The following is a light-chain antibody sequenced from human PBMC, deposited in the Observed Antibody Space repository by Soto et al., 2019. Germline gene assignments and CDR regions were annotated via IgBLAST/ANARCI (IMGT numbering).Light chain of an antibody. CDR2: DVA. V-gene: IGLV2-11*01. J-gene: IGLJ3*02. CDR3: QSYDSSLSGWV. CDR1: SSDVGSYNF. Sequence: QSALTQPRSVSGSPGQSVTISCTGTSSDVGSYNFVSWHQQHPGKAPKLMIYDVAKRPSGVPDRFSGSKSGNTASLTITGLQAEDEADYYCQSYDSSLSGWVFGGGTKVTVL.